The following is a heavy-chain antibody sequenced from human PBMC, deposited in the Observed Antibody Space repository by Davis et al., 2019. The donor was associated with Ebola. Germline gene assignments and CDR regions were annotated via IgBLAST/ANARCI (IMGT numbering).Heavy chain of an antibody. CDR2: IKEDGIEK. J-gene: IGHJ4*02. Sequence: GESLKISCAASGFIFSSHWMNWVRQAPGKGLEWVANIKEDGIEKYYVDSVKGRFTISRDNAKNSLYLQMNSLRGEDTAVYYCARDRLIDYWGQGTLVTVSS. CDR3: ARDRLIDY. CDR1: GFIFSSHW. V-gene: IGHV3-7*03.